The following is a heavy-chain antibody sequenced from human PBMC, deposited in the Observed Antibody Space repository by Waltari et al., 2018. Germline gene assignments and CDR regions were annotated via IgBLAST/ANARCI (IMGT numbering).Heavy chain of an antibody. CDR1: GGSISSSSYY. V-gene: IGHV4-39*02. CDR3: ARDCSSTSCYSC. J-gene: IGHJ4*02. Sequence: QLQLQESGPGLVKPSETLSLTCTVSGGSISSSSYYWGWIRQPPGKGLEWIGSIYYSGSTYYNPSLKSRVTISVDTSKNQFSLKLSSVTAADTAVYYCARDCSSTSCYSCWGQGTLVTVSS. CDR2: IYYSGST. D-gene: IGHD2-2*01.